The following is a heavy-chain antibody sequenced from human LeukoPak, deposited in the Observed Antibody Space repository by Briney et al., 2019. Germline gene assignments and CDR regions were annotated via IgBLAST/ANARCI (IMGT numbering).Heavy chain of an antibody. CDR1: GYTFTVYY. J-gene: IGHJ5*02. CDR2: INPNSGGT. Sequence: ASVTVSCKASGYTFTVYYMHWVRQAPGQGLEWMGWINPNSGGTNYAQKFQGRVTMTRDTSISTAYMELSRLRSDDTAVYYCARELLAVAGTLNPWGQGTLVTVSS. D-gene: IGHD6-19*01. V-gene: IGHV1-2*02. CDR3: ARELLAVAGTLNP.